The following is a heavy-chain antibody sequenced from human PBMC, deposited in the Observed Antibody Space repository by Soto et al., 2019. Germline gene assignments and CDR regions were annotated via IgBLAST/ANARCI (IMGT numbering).Heavy chain of an antibody. D-gene: IGHD6-13*01. CDR3: ARGRPCIAAAGRRFLWLDP. J-gene: IGHJ5*02. CDR2: INHSGST. CDR1: GGSFSGYY. Sequence: PSETLSLTCAVYGGSFSGYYWSWIRQPPGKGLEWIGEINHSGSTDYNPSLKSRVTISIDTSKNQFSLKLSSVTAADTAVYYCARGRPCIAAAGRRFLWLDPWGQGTLVTVSS. V-gene: IGHV4-34*01.